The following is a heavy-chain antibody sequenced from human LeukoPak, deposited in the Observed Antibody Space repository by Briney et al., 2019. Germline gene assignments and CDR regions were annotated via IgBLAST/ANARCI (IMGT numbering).Heavy chain of an antibody. D-gene: IGHD3-16*02. CDR2: INPNSGGT. Sequence: ASVKVSCKASGYTFTGYYMHWVRQAPGQGLEWMGWINPNSGGTNYAQKFKGWVTLTRDTSINTTYMELSRLASDVTAVYFCARGTPGSYLGYWGQGTLVTVSS. J-gene: IGHJ4*02. CDR1: GYTFTGYY. V-gene: IGHV1-2*04. CDR3: ARGTPGSYLGY.